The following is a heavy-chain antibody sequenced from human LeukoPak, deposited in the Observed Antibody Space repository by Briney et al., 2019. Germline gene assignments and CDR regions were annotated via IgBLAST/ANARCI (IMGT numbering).Heavy chain of an antibody. Sequence: ASVKVSCKASGYTFTSYDINWVRQATGPGLEWMGWMNPNSGNTGYAQKFQGRVTITRNTSISTAYMELSSLRSEDTAVYYCARVSVLRFLEWLHYYMDVWGKGTTVTVSS. CDR3: ARVSVLRFLEWLHYYMDV. D-gene: IGHD3-3*01. J-gene: IGHJ6*03. CDR2: MNPNSGNT. V-gene: IGHV1-8*03. CDR1: GYTFTSYD.